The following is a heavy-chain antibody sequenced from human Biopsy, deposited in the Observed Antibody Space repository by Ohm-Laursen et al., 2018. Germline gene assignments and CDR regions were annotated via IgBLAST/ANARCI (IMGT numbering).Heavy chain of an antibody. CDR3: ARGVPHYDGSGFPLAGYWYFDL. CDR1: GGPIGGGEYY. D-gene: IGHD3-22*01. Sequence: SDTLSLTCPVSGGPIGGGEYYWNWIRQHPGKGLGWIGLISYSGTTFYNPSLESLLTISIDTSKNHFSLNLRSVTAADTAVYYCARGVPHYDGSGFPLAGYWYFDLWGRGTLVTVSS. V-gene: IGHV4-31*01. CDR2: ISYSGTT. J-gene: IGHJ2*01.